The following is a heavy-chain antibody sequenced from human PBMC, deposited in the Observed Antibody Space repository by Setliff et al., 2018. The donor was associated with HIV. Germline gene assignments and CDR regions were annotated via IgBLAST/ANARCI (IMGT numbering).Heavy chain of an antibody. J-gene: IGHJ4*01. Sequence: SETLSLTCTVSGGSFNSYYWSWIRQSPGEGLEWIGYIFYTESTNYTPSIKSTNYNPSLKSRVTVSLDTSQNQLSLNLSSVTAADTAVYYCARLMHYYDSFWVLWRENYFDSWGRGTLVTVSS. CDR2: IFYTESTNYTPSIKST. D-gene: IGHD3-22*01. CDR3: ARLMHYYDSFWVLWRENYFDS. CDR1: GGSFNSYY. V-gene: IGHV4-59*01.